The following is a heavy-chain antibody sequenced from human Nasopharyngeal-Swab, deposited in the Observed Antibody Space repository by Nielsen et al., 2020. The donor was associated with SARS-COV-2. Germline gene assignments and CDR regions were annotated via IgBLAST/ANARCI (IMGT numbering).Heavy chain of an antibody. CDR1: GGSFSSYY. CDR2: IYYSGST. J-gene: IGHJ4*02. D-gene: IGHD4/OR15-4a*01. CDR3: ARETGAGTFQGFDY. V-gene: IGHV4-59*12. Sequence: SETLSLTCTVSGGSFSSYYWSWIRQPPGKGLEWIGYIYYSGSTNYNPSLKSRVTMSVDTSKNQISLDLSSVTAADTAVYYCARETGAGTFQGFDYWGQGILVTVSS.